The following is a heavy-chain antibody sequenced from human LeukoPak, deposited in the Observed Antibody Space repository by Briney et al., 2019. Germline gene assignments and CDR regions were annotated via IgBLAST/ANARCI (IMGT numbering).Heavy chain of an antibody. V-gene: IGHV3-20*01. D-gene: IGHD3-22*01. J-gene: IGHJ6*03. CDR3: ARALLYDSSGFYYMDV. Sequence: GGSLRLSCAASGFTFDDYGMSWVRQAPGKGLEWVSGINWNGGSTGYADSVKGRFTISRDNAKNSLYLQMNSLRAEDTALYHCARALLYDSSGFYYMDVWGKGTTVTISS. CDR2: INWNGGST. CDR1: GFTFDDYG.